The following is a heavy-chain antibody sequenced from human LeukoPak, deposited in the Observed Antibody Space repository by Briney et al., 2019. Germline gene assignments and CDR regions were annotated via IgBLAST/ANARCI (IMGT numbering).Heavy chain of an antibody. CDR2: FYYSGST. V-gene: IGHV4-30-4*07. CDR1: GGSISRGGYS. J-gene: IGHJ4*02. CDR3: ARDTPRPVPRGFEY. Sequence: PSQTLSLTCAVSGGSISRGGYSWSWIRQPPGKGLEWIGYFYYSGSTYYNPSLKSRVTIPVDTSKNQLSLKLSSVTAADTAVYYCARDTPRPVPRGFEYWGQGTLVTVSS.